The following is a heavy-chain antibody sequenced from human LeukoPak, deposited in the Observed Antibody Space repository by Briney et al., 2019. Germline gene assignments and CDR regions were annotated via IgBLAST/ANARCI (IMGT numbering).Heavy chain of an antibody. J-gene: IGHJ3*02. CDR1: GFTFSSYS. V-gene: IGHV3-21*01. CDR2: ISSSSSYI. Sequence: GGSLRLSCAASGFTFSSYSMNWVRQAPGKGLEWVSSISSSSSYIFYADSVKGRFTISRDNAKNSLYLQMNSLRAEDTAVYYCARADRPGTFYAFDIWGQGTVVTVSS. CDR3: ARADRPGTFYAFDI.